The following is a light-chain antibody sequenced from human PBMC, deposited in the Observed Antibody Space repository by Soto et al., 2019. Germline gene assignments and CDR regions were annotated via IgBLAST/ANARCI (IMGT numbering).Light chain of an antibody. Sequence: QSVLTQPASVSGSPGQSITISCTGTSSDVGGYNYVSWYQHHPGKAPKLMIYGVSNRPSGVSNRFSGSKSGNTASLTISGLQAEDEADYHCSSYTSSSTLGVFGGGTKVTVL. CDR2: GVS. V-gene: IGLV2-14*03. CDR3: SSYTSSSTLGV. CDR1: SSDVGGYNY. J-gene: IGLJ3*02.